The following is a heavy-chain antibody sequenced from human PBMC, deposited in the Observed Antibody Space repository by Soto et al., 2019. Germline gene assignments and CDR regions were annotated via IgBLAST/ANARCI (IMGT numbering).Heavy chain of an antibody. CDR2: ISGGGGTT. CDR3: AKDPYAYCGGDCYCDY. V-gene: IGHV3-23*01. CDR1: GFTFSNYW. Sequence: GGSLRLSCAASGFTFSNYWMHWVRQAPGKGLEWVSGISGGGGTTYYADSVKGRFTISRDNKNTVYLQMNSLRAEDTAVYYCAKDPYAYCGGDCYCDYWGQGTLVTVSS. J-gene: IGHJ4*02. D-gene: IGHD2-21*02.